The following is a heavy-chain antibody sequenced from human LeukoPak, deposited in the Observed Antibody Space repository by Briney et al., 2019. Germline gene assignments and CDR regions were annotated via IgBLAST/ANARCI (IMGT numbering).Heavy chain of an antibody. CDR2: ISSSSSYI. J-gene: IGHJ6*03. V-gene: IGHV3-21*01. CDR1: GFTFSSYS. CDR3: ARGPYEYYYYYYYYMDV. Sequence: GGSLRLSCAASGFTFSSYSMNWVRQAPGKGLEWVSSISSSSSYIYYADSVKGRFTISRDNAKNSLYLQMNSLRAEDTAVYYCARGPYEYYYYYYYYMDVWGKGTTVTVSS. D-gene: IGHD5-12*01.